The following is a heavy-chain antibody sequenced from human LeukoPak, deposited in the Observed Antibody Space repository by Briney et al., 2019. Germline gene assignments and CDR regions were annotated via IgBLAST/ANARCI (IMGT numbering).Heavy chain of an antibody. CDR2: INPAGDT. Sequence: GGSLRLSCAASGFTFSTYDMHWVRQVTGKGLECVSGINPAGDTYYPGSVKGRFTLSREDAKNSFYLQMNSLRVGDTAVYYCARGDCSGGSCSSMDVWGQGTTVSVSS. CDR3: ARGDCSGGSCSSMDV. D-gene: IGHD2-15*01. CDR1: GFTFSTYD. J-gene: IGHJ6*02. V-gene: IGHV3-13*04.